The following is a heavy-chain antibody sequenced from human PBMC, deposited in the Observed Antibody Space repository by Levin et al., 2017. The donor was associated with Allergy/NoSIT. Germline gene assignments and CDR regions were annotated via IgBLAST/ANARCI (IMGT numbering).Heavy chain of an antibody. CDR2: INQDGADT. D-gene: IGHD2-15*01. V-gene: IGHV3-7*01. Sequence: GGSLRLSCAASGITLRDHWMSWVRQGPVKGLEWVANINQDGADTYYLYSVKGRFTISRDNAKNSLYLQMNSLRDEDTAVYYCGTANRGSAVVGPRWGQGTLVTVSS. CDR3: GTANRGSAVVGPR. J-gene: IGHJ4*02. CDR1: GITLRDHW.